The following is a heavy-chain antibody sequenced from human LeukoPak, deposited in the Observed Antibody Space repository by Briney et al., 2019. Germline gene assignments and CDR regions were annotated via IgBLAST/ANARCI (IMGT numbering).Heavy chain of an antibody. V-gene: IGHV3-7*01. J-gene: IGHJ4*02. CDR2: INQDGSEK. CDR3: ARASVLPGGYYPKFDY. D-gene: IGHD3-22*01. Sequence: GGSLRLSCVASELTFSGYWMSWVRQAPGKGLEWVANINQDGSEKYYADSVEGRFTISRDNAKSSVYLQMNSLKAEDTAVYYCARASVLPGGYYPKFDYWGQGTLVTVSS. CDR1: ELTFSGYW.